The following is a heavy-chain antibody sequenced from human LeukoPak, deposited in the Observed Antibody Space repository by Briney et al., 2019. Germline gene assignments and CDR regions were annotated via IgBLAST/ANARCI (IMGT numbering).Heavy chain of an antibody. J-gene: IGHJ4*02. Sequence: GGTLRLSCATSGFIFSHHGMNWVRQAPGKGLEWVSGIRADAVTTYYADSVKGRFIISRDNAKNSLYLQMNSLRAEDTAVYYCARGPRYYFDYWGQGTLVTVSS. V-gene: IGHV3-48*04. CDR1: GFIFSHHG. CDR3: ARGPRYYFDY. CDR2: IRADAVTT.